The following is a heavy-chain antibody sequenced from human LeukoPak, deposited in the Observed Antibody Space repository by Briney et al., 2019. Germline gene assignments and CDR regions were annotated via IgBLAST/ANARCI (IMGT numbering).Heavy chain of an antibody. Sequence: PSETLSLTCTVSGGSISSYYWSWIRQPPGKGLEWIGYIYYSGSTNYNPSLKSRVTISVDTSKNQFSLKLSSVTAADPAVYYCAARWGSSGYNGFDYWGQGTLVTVSS. CDR2: IYYSGST. D-gene: IGHD3-22*01. V-gene: IGHV4-59*01. CDR3: AARWGSSGYNGFDY. CDR1: GGSISSYY. J-gene: IGHJ4*02.